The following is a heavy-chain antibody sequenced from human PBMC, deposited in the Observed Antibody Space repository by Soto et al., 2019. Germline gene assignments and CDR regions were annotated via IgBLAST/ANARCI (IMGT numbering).Heavy chain of an antibody. V-gene: IGHV2-5*02. CDR2: IYWDDDK. Sequence: QITLKESGPTLVKPTQTLTLTCTFSGFSLSTSGVGVGWIRQPPGKALEWLALIYWDDDKRYSPSLKSRLTITKDTSKNQVVLTMTHMDPVDTATYYGAHRREYYYGSGSLDYWGQGTLVTVSS. CDR1: GFSLSTSGVG. J-gene: IGHJ4*02. CDR3: AHRREYYYGSGSLDY. D-gene: IGHD3-10*01.